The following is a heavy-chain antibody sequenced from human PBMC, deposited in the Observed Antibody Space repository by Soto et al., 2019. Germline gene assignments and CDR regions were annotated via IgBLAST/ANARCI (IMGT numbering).Heavy chain of an antibody. V-gene: IGHV1-69*01. J-gene: IGHJ4*02. CDR1: GGTFNNYA. Sequence: QVQLAQSGAEVKRPGSSVKVSCKASGGTFNNYAINWVRQAPGQGLEWMGDISPMFGKANYAQKFQGRVKITADDSTATAYLELSSLRSEDTALYYCAREVEVHTPVFGFWGQGSLVTVSS. D-gene: IGHD2-2*01. CDR2: ISPMFGKA. CDR3: AREVEVHTPVFGF.